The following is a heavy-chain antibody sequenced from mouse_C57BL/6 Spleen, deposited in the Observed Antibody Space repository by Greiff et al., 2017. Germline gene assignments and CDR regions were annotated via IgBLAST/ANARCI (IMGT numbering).Heavy chain of an antibody. Sequence: EVHLVESEGGLVQPGSSMKLSCTASGFTFSDYYMAWVRQVPEKGLEWVANINYDGSSTYYLDSLKSSFSISRDNAKNILYLQMSSLKSEDTATYDCARGGGLGPLDYWGQGTTLTVSS. CDR2: INYDGSST. V-gene: IGHV5-16*01. CDR3: ARGGGLGPLDY. D-gene: IGHD4-1*01. J-gene: IGHJ2*01. CDR1: GFTFSDYY.